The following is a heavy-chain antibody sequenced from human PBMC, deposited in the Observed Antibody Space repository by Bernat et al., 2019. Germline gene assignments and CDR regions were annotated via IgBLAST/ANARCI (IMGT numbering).Heavy chain of an antibody. Sequence: EVQLLESGGGLVQPVGSLRLSCAASGFTFSSYAMSWVRQAPGKGLEWVSAISGSGGSTYYADSVKGRFTISRDNSKNTLYLQMNSLRAEDTAVYYCARVYGSGSYLNWLDPWGQGTLVTVSS. D-gene: IGHD3-10*01. V-gene: IGHV3-23*01. CDR1: GFTFSSYA. J-gene: IGHJ5*02. CDR2: ISGSGGST. CDR3: ARVYGSGSYLNWLDP.